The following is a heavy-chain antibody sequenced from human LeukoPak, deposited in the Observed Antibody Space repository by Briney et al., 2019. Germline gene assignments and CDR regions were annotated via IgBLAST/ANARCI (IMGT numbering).Heavy chain of an antibody. J-gene: IGHJ3*02. Sequence: PSQTLSLTCTVSGGSISSGSYYWSWIRQPAGKGLEWIGRIYTSGSTNYNPSLKSRVTISVDTSKNQFSLKLSSVTAADTAVYYCARATGRKAFDIWGQGTMVTVSS. CDR1: GGSISSGSYY. CDR2: IYTSGST. V-gene: IGHV4-61*02. CDR3: ARATGRKAFDI. D-gene: IGHD1-14*01.